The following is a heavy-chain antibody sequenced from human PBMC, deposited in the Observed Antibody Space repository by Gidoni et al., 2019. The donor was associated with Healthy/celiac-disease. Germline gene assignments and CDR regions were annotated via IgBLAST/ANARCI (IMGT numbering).Heavy chain of an antibody. J-gene: IGHJ4*02. V-gene: IGHV5-51*01. Sequence: EAQLVLSGAEVKRPGESLKSSCKASGYSVTSYWIGWVSQMPGKGLEWMSIIYPGDSDTIYSPSFHGQVTISADKSISTAYLQWSSLKASDTAMYYCARHVRGQWLDEFDYWGQGTLVTVSS. D-gene: IGHD6-19*01. CDR1: GYSVTSYW. CDR3: ARHVRGQWLDEFDY. CDR2: IYPGDSDT.